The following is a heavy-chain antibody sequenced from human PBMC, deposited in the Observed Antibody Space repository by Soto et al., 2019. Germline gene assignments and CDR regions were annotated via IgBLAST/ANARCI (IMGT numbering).Heavy chain of an antibody. Sequence: PGGSLRLSCAASGFTFSTYAMHGVRQAPGKGLEWVAVITYDGSNKYIGDSVKVRFTISRDNSKNTLYLQMNSLSAEDTAVYHCAKGELGVAAAGLDNWGQGILVTVSS. D-gene: IGHD6-13*01. CDR1: GFTFSTYA. CDR3: AKGELGVAAAGLDN. CDR2: ITYDGSNK. V-gene: IGHV3-30*18. J-gene: IGHJ4*02.